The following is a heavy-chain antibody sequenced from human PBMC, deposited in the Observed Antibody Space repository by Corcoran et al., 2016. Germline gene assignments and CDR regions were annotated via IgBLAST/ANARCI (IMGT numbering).Heavy chain of an antibody. CDR2: IYSGGST. J-gene: IGHJ6*02. CDR3: ARDMEVGGTGGRNYGMDV. CDR1: GFIVSTSY. V-gene: IGHV3-53*01. Sequence: EEQLVESGGGLIQPGGSLRLSCAASGFIVSTSYMSWVRQAPGKGLEWVSVIYSGGSTYYADSMKGRFTSSRDTSKNTLYLQMNSLRAEDTTVYYCARDMEVGGTGGRNYGMDVWGQGTTVIVSS. D-gene: IGHD6-19*01.